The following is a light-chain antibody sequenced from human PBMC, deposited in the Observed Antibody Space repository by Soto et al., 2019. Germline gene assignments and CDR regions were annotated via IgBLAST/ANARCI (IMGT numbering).Light chain of an antibody. CDR1: QSVNSY. CDR2: DAF. J-gene: IGKJ3*01. V-gene: IGKV3-11*01. CDR3: QQRTNWPPIFT. Sequence: EIVLTQSPATLSLSPGERATLSCRASQSVNSYLAWYQQKPGQAPRLLIYDAFNRATGIPARFSGSGSGTDFTLTISSLEPEDFAVYYCQQRTNWPPIFTFGPGTKVDIK.